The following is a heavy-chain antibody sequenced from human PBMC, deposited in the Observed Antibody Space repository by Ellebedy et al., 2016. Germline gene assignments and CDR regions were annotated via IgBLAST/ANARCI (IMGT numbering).Heavy chain of an antibody. CDR3: RPGHYSGS. CDR2: ISGGGDNT. J-gene: IGHJ4*02. CDR1: GIQFSNFF. V-gene: IGHV3-23*01. Sequence: GESLKISXAVSGIQFSNFFMSWVRQAPGKGLEWVSIISGGGDNTYIAESVKGRFIISRDNSENTLYLQMNGLTADDTAVYYCRPGHYSGSWGQGSLVTVSS.